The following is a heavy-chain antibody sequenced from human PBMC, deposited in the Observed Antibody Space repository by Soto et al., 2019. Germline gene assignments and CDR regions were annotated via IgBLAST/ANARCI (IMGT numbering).Heavy chain of an antibody. CDR3: AKVRDDYSNKRFDD. J-gene: IGHJ4*02. V-gene: IGHV3-23*01. Sequence: EVQLLESGGGLVQPGGSLRLSCAASGCTFRSYAMSWVRQAPGKGLEWVSAISASGGSTYYVDSVKGRFTISRDNSKNTLYLQMNSLRAEDTAVYYCAKVRDDYSNKRFDDWGQGTLVTVSS. D-gene: IGHD4-4*01. CDR2: ISASGGST. CDR1: GCTFRSYA.